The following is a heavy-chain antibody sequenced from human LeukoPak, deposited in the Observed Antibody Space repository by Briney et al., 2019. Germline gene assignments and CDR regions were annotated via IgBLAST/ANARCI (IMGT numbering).Heavy chain of an antibody. CDR2: ISGSSGST. J-gene: IGHJ4*02. CDR3: AKDYYDSSGPHLPYYFDY. V-gene: IGHV3-23*01. Sequence: QAGGSLRLSCAASGFTLSSYAMSWVRQAPGKGLEWVTAISGSSGSTYYADSVKGRFTISRDNSKNSLYLQMNSLRAEDTALYYCAKDYYDSSGPHLPYYFDYWGQGTLVTVSS. D-gene: IGHD3-22*01. CDR1: GFTLSSYA.